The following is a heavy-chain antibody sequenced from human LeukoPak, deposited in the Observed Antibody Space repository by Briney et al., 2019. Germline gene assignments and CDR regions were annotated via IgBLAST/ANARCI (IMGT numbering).Heavy chain of an antibody. J-gene: IGHJ6*02. CDR3: ARSPSRVRGVDYYGMDV. CDR1: RDSVSSNSAA. CDR2: TYYRSKWYN. D-gene: IGHD3-10*01. V-gene: IGHV6-1*01. Sequence: SQTLSLTCAISRDSVSSNSAAWNWLRQSPSRGLKWLGRTYYRSKWYNDYAVSVKSRITISPDTSKNQFSLQLNSVTPEDTAVYYCARSPSRVRGVDYYGMDVWGQGTTVTVSS.